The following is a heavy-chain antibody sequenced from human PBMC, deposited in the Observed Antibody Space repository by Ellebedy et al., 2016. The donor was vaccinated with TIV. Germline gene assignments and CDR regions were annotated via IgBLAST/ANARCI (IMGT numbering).Heavy chain of an antibody. CDR2: IYHSGST. Sequence: MPSETLSLTCDVSGGSISSTGYSWSWVRQPPGKGLEWTGYIYHSGSTYYHPSLRSRVTISVDRSKNQFFLNLTAVTAADTAVYYCVRAPNPPHYYYGMDVWGQGTTVTVSS. V-gene: IGHV4-30-2*01. J-gene: IGHJ6*02. CDR3: VRAPNPPHYYYGMDV. D-gene: IGHD2-8*01. CDR1: GGSISSTGYS.